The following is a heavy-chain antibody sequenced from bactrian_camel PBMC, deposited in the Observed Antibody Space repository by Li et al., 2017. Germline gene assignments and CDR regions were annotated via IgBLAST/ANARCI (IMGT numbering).Heavy chain of an antibody. CDR1: GYTNRRYC. CDR3: AAGALGAAWFPVICAITSNFTY. D-gene: IGHD1*01. J-gene: IGHJ4*01. Sequence: HVQLVESGGGSVQAGGSLRLSCAASGYTNRRYCMGWYRQAPGKEHEGVATIDSDGTTNYADSVKGRFTISKDSAANTLYLQMNSLKPEDTAMYYCAAGALGAAWFPVICAITSNFTYWGQGTQVTVS. V-gene: IGHV3S55*01. CDR2: IDSDGTT.